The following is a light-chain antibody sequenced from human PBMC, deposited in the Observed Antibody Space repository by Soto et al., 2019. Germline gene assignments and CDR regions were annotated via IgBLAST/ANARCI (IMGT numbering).Light chain of an antibody. CDR1: QSVSSY. CDR3: QQRSNWPWK. J-gene: IGKJ1*01. Sequence: EIVLTQSPATLSLSPGERATLSCRASQSVSSYLAWYQQKPGQAPRLLIYDASNRATGIQARFSGSGSGTDFTIKISRIETEDFEVYYCQQRSNWPWKFGQGTKVDIK. V-gene: IGKV3-11*01. CDR2: DAS.